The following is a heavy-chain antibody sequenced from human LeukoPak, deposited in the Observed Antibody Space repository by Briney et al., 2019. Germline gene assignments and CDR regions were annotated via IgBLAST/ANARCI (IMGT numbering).Heavy chain of an antibody. D-gene: IGHD1-26*01. CDR1: GFTFSSYA. J-gene: IGHJ4*01. CDR3: ARAMGATDY. Sequence: GGSPRLSRAASGFTFSSYAMHWVRQAPGKGLEWVAVISYDGSNKYYADSVKGRFTISRDNSKNTLYLQMNSLRAEDTAVYYCARAMGATDYWGQGTLVTVSS. V-gene: IGHV3-30-3*01. CDR2: ISYDGSNK.